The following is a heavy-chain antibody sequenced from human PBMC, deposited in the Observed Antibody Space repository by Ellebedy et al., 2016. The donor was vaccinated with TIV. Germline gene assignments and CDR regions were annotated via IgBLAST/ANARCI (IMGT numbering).Heavy chain of an antibody. J-gene: IGHJ4*02. CDR3: AKEATVRKSSYFDY. CDR1: AFILCNSG. Sequence: PGGSLRLSCAPSAFILCNSGMLWVRQAPVKGLEWVAVTAHDGRREYYAHSVKGRFTITRDNSKNTMSLQMDSLRGEDTAVYYWAKEATVRKSSYFDYWGQGNLVTVSS. V-gene: IGHV3-30*18. CDR2: TAHDGRRE. D-gene: IGHD4-17*01.